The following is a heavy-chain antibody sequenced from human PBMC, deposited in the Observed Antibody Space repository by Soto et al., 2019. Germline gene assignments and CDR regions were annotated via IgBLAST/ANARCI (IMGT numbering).Heavy chain of an antibody. D-gene: IGHD3-3*01. Sequence: QVQLVQSGAEVKKPGSSVKVSCKASGGTFSSYTISWVRQAPGQGLEWMGRIIPILGIANNAQQLQGRVTSTADNSTSTAYMELRSLRSEDTAVYYCAVGESRITTVGVTLVEGYYYYYMDVWGKGTTVTVSS. V-gene: IGHV1-69*02. CDR1: GGTFSSYT. CDR3: AVGESRITTVGVTLVEGYYYYYMDV. CDR2: IIPILGIA. J-gene: IGHJ6*03.